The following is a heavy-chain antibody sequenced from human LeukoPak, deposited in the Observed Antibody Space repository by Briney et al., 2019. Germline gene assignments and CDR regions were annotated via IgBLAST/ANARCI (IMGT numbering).Heavy chain of an antibody. V-gene: IGHV1-69*04. Sequence: SVKVSCKASGGTFSSYAIGWVRQAPGQGLEWMGRIIPIFGIANYAQKFQGRVTITADKSTSTAYMELSSLRSEDTAVYYCAREPYCSSTSCPGPFYGMDVWGQGTTVTVSS. CDR2: IIPIFGIA. J-gene: IGHJ6*02. D-gene: IGHD2-2*01. CDR1: GGTFSSYA. CDR3: AREPYCSSTSCPGPFYGMDV.